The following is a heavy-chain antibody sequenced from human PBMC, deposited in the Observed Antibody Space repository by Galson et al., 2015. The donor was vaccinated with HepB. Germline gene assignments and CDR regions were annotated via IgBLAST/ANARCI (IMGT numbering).Heavy chain of an antibody. Sequence: SETLSLTCSVSGGSISRYYWSWIRQPAGKGLEWIGCIYTSGSTNYNPSLKSRVTMSVDTSKNQFPLKVNSVTAADTAVYYCTRDALGFDDSGYYSFDYWGQGTLVTVSS. CDR3: TRDALGFDDSGYYSFDY. CDR1: GGSISRYY. CDR2: IYTSGST. D-gene: IGHD3-22*01. V-gene: IGHV4-4*07. J-gene: IGHJ4*02.